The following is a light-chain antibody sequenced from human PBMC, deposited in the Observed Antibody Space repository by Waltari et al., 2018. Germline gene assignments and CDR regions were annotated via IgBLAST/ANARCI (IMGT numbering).Light chain of an antibody. V-gene: IGKV3-20*01. J-gene: IGKJ1*01. Sequence: EIVLTQSPGTLSLSPGERATLSCRSSQSVRGSLAWYQQKAGPAPRLLIYGASSRATSLPDRFSGSGSGTDFSLTISRLEPEDFAVYYCKHYVRLTAKFGQGTKVEI. CDR1: QSVRGS. CDR3: KHYVRLTAK. CDR2: GAS.